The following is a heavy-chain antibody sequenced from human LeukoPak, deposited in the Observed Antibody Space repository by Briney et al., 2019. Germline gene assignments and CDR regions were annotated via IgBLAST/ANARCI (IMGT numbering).Heavy chain of an antibody. CDR3: ARDDLGTYYYDSSGYLDY. J-gene: IGHJ4*02. D-gene: IGHD3-22*01. CDR1: GYTFTSYG. CDR2: ISAYNGNT. Sequence: GASAKVSCKASGYTFTSYGISWVRQAPGQGLEWMGWISAYNGNTNYAQKLQGRVTMTTDTSTSTAYMELRSLRSDDTAVYYCARDDLGTYYYDSSGYLDYWGQGTLVTVSS. V-gene: IGHV1-18*01.